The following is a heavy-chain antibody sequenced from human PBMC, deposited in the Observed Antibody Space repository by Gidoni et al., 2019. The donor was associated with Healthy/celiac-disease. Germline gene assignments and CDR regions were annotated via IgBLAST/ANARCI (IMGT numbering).Heavy chain of an antibody. V-gene: IGHV1-24*01. CDR3: ATASIAAAGGPWCRYFDL. CDR2: FDPEDGET. J-gene: IGHJ2*01. Sequence: QVQLVQSGAEVKKPGAPVNVSCKVSGYTLPDLSMHWVRPAPGNGLEWMGGFDPEDGETIYAQKCQGRVTMTEDTSTDTAYMELSSLRSEDTAVYYWATASIAAAGGPWCRYFDLWGRGTLVTVSS. D-gene: IGHD6-13*01. CDR1: GYTLPDLS.